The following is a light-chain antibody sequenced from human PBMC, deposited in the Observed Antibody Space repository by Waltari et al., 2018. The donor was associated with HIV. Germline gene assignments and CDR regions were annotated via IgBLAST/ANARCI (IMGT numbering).Light chain of an antibody. Sequence: QSALTQPASVSGSTGQFITISCTGTSSDVGVYNYVAWYQQHPGKAPNLMIYEVSNRPSGVSNRFSGSKSGNTASLTISGLQAEDEADYYCSSYTSSTKGYVFGAGTKVTVL. CDR1: SSDVGVYNY. CDR3: SSYTSSTKGYV. CDR2: EVS. V-gene: IGLV2-14*01. J-gene: IGLJ1*01.